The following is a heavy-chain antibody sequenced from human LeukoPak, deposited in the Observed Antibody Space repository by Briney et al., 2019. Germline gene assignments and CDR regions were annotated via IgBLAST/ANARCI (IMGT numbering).Heavy chain of an antibody. CDR1: GFTVSSNY. Sequence: GGSLRLSCAASGFTVSSNYMSWVRQAPGKGLEWVSVIYSGGSTYYADSMKGRFTISRDNAKNSLYLQMNSLRAEDTAVYYCARLYRPGYFYYMDVWGKGTTVTVSS. CDR3: ARLYRPGYFYYMDV. V-gene: IGHV3-53*01. J-gene: IGHJ6*03. D-gene: IGHD2-21*01. CDR2: IYSGGST.